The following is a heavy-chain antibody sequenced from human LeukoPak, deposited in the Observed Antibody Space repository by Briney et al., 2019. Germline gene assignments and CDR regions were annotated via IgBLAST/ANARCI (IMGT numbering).Heavy chain of an antibody. CDR3: AIDFYGSGSYPAY. V-gene: IGHV3-30-3*01. Sequence: PGRSLRLSCAASGFTFSSYAMHWVRQAPGKGLEWVAVISYDGSNKYYADSVKGRFTISRDNSKNTLYLQMNSLRAEDTAVYYCAIDFYGSGSYPAYWGQGTLVTVSS. CDR2: ISYDGSNK. J-gene: IGHJ4*02. CDR1: GFTFSSYA. D-gene: IGHD3-10*01.